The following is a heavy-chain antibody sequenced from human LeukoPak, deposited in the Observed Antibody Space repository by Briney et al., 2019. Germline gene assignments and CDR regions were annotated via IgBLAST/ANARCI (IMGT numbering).Heavy chain of an antibody. CDR2: ISSSSSYI. V-gene: IGHV3-21*01. CDR1: GFTFSSYT. Sequence: GGSLRLSCAASGFTFSSYTMNWVRQAPGKGLEWVSSISSSSSYIYYADSVKGRFTISRDNAKNSLYLQMNSLRAEDTAVYYCARDQGGSSTVTTADCWGQGTLVTVSS. CDR3: ARDQGGSSTVTTADC. D-gene: IGHD4-11*01. J-gene: IGHJ4*02.